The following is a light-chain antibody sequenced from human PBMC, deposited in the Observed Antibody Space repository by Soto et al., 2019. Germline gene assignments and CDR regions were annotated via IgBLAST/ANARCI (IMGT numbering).Light chain of an antibody. CDR2: DAS. V-gene: IGKV3-11*01. Sequence: EVVLTQSPATLSLSPGESATLSCSADQSVSGFLGWYQQKPGQGPRLLIYDASNRATGVSARFSGSGSGTDFTLTISSLEPEDFAVYYCHQRSSWPRGTFGQGTKVDIK. CDR3: HQRSSWPRGT. CDR1: QSVSGF. J-gene: IGKJ1*01.